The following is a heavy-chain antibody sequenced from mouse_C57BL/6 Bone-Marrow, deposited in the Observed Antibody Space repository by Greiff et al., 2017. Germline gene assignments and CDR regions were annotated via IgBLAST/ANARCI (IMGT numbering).Heavy chain of an antibody. J-gene: IGHJ3*01. D-gene: IGHD2-4*01. CDR3: ARVYYDYFFAY. CDR2: ISYDGSN. V-gene: IGHV3-6*01. Sequence: ESGPGLVKPSQSLSLTCSVTGYSITSGYYWNWIRQIPGNKLEWMGYISYDGSNNYNPSLKNRISITRDTSKNQFFLKLNSVTTEDTATYYCARVYYDYFFAYWGQGTLVTVSA. CDR1: GYSITSGYY.